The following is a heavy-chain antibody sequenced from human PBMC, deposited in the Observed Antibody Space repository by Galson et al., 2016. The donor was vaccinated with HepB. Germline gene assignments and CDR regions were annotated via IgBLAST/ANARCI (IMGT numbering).Heavy chain of an antibody. V-gene: IGHV1-69*13. CDR2: IIPRFGTV. CDR3: AREGYGVHGPTYYYSYGMDV. CDR1: GGIFSSYA. D-gene: IGHD2-15*01. Sequence: SVKVSCKASGGIFSSYAITWVRQAPGQGLEWMGGIIPRFGTVDYAQKFQGRVTMTADESTNTAYMELSSLGSEDTAVYYCAREGYGVHGPTYYYSYGMDVWGQGTTVTISS. J-gene: IGHJ6*02.